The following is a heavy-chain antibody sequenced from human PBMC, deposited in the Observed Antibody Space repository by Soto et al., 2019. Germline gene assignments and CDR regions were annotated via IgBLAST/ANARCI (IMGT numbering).Heavy chain of an antibody. D-gene: IGHD6-6*01. CDR2: ISSNGGST. J-gene: IGHJ4*02. CDR3: VKVDSSSYRGPHDY. Sequence: GGSLRLSCSASGFPFSIYAMHWVRQAPGKGLEYVSAISSNGGSTYYADSVKGRFTISRDNSKNTLYLQMSSLRAEDKAVYYCVKVDSSSYRGPHDYWGQGTLVTVSS. CDR1: GFPFSIYA. V-gene: IGHV3-64D*06.